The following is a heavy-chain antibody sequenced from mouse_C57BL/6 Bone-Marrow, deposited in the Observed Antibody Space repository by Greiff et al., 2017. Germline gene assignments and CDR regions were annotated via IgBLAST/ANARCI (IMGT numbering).Heavy chain of an antibody. CDR3: ARQGIYYYGSSPRRYFDV. Sequence: DVMLVESGGGLVQPGGSLKLSCAASGFTFSDYYMYWVRQTPEKRLEWVAYISNGGGSTYYPDTVKGRFTISRDNAKNTLYLQMSRLKSEDTAMYYCARQGIYYYGSSPRRYFDVWGTGTTVTVSS. CDR2: ISNGGGST. V-gene: IGHV5-12*01. J-gene: IGHJ1*03. CDR1: GFTFSDYY. D-gene: IGHD1-1*01.